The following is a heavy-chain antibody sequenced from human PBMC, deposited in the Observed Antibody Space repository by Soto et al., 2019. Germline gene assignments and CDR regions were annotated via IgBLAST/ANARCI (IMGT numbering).Heavy chain of an antibody. J-gene: IGHJ4*02. Sequence: QVQLQQWGAGLLKPSETLSLTCAVYGGSFSGYYWTWIRQPPGTGLEWIGEINHSGSTNYNTSLKSRVNISVDTSKNQFSLKLTSVTAADTAVYHCARDKITCLFDYWGQGTRVTVSS. CDR1: GGSFSGYY. CDR3: ARDKITCLFDY. V-gene: IGHV4-34*01. CDR2: INHSGST. D-gene: IGHD3-10*01.